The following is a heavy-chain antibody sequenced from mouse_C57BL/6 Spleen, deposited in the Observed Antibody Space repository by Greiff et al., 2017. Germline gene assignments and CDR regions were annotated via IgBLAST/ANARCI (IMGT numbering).Heavy chain of an antibody. Sequence: EVQLQESGGGLVQPKGSLKLSCAASGFTFNTYAMHWVRQAPGKGLEWVARIRSKSSNYATYYADSVKDRFTISRDDSQSMLYLQMNNLKTEDTAMYYCVRESLHYGSSLLYYAMDYWGQGTSVTVSS. CDR1: GFTFNTYA. CDR2: IRSKSSNYAT. V-gene: IGHV10-3*01. D-gene: IGHD1-1*01. CDR3: VRESLHYGSSLLYYAMDY. J-gene: IGHJ4*01.